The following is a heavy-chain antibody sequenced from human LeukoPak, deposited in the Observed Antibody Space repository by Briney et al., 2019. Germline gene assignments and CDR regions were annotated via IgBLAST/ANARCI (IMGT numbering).Heavy chain of an antibody. CDR3: ARPSSSAPHNWFDP. CDR2: INTNTGNP. CDR1: GYTFTSYA. J-gene: IGHJ5*02. V-gene: IGHV7-4-1*02. Sequence: ASVKVSCKASGYTFTSYAMNWVRQAPGQGLEWMGWINTNTGNPTYAQGFTGRFVFSLDTSVSTAYLQISSLKAEDTAVYYCARPSSSAPHNWFDPWGQGTLVTVSS. D-gene: IGHD6-6*01.